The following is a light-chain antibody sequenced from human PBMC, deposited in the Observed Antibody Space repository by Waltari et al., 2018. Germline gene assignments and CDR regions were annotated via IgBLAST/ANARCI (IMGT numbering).Light chain of an antibody. CDR3: QQHNSLPLT. CDR2: DAS. Sequence: DIQMTQSPSSLSASVGDRVTITCKASQSIGTYLSWYQQKPGKAPKLVIYDASNLETGVPSRFSGSGFGTDFTFTISSLQPEDIGTYYCQQHNSLPLTFGGGTKVEIK. CDR1: QSIGTY. V-gene: IGKV1-33*01. J-gene: IGKJ4*01.